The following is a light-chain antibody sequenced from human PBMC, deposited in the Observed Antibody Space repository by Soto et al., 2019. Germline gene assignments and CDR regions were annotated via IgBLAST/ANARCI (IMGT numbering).Light chain of an antibody. CDR2: DAS. J-gene: IGKJ1*01. CDR3: QQRSNWPPT. V-gene: IGKV3-11*01. CDR1: QSVSSY. Sequence: EIVFTQAPVTLSLSPGETATLSCMASQSVSSYLAWYQQKPGQAPRLLIYDASNRATGIPARFSGSGSGTDFTLTISSLEPEDFAVYYCQQRSNWPPTFGQGTKVDIK.